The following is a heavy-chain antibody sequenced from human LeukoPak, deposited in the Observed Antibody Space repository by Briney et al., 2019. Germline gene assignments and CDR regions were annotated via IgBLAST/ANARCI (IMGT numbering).Heavy chain of an antibody. D-gene: IGHD5-24*01. V-gene: IGHV1-69*13. Sequence: ASVKVSCKASGGTFSSYAISWVRQAPGQGLEWMGGIIPIFGTANYAQKFQGRVTITADESTSTAYMELSSLRSEDTAVYYCAREGDGYKNFDYWGQGTLVTVSS. CDR1: GGTFSSYA. CDR3: AREGDGYKNFDY. J-gene: IGHJ4*02. CDR2: IIPIFGTA.